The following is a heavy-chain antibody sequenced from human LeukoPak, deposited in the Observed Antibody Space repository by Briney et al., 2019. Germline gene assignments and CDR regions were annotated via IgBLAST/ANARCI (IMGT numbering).Heavy chain of an antibody. Sequence: PSETLSLTCTVSGGSISSDSWSWIRQPPGKGLEWIGYISYIGSTNYNPSLKSRVTISVDTSKNQFSLKLSSVTAADTAVYYCARENKVEMATIDAFDIWGQGTMVTVSS. CDR2: ISYIGST. J-gene: IGHJ3*02. D-gene: IGHD5-24*01. V-gene: IGHV4-59*01. CDR3: ARENKVEMATIDAFDI. CDR1: GGSISSDS.